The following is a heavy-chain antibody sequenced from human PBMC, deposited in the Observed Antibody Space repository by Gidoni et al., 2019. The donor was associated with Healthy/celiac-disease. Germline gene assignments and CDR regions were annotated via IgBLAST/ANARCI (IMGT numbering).Heavy chain of an antibody. CDR3: AKDIGGSYDFWSGPALYYYYYGMDV. CDR1: GFTFDDYA. V-gene: IGHV3-9*01. J-gene: IGHJ6*02. CDR2: ISWNSGSI. Sequence: EVQLVESGGGLVQPGRSLRLSCAASGFTFDDYAMPWVRQAPGKGLEWVSGISWNSGSIGYADSVKGRFTISRDNAKNSLYLQMNSLRAEDTALYYCAKDIGGSYDFWSGPALYYYYYGMDVWGQGTTVTVSS. D-gene: IGHD3-3*01.